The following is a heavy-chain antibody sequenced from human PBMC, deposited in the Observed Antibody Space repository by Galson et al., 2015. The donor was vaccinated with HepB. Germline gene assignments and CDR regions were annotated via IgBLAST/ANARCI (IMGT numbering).Heavy chain of an antibody. Sequence: SLRLSCAASGFTFSGSAIHWVRQASGRGPEWIGHIRSKATNYAALYVPSLKGRFTISRDDSKNMAYLHMRSLKTDDTAVYYCVRSGDFSGDSRRWGQGTLVTVSS. CDR1: GFTFSGSA. CDR2: IRSKATNYAA. V-gene: IGHV3-73*01. J-gene: IGHJ4*02. CDR3: VRSGDFSGDSRR. D-gene: IGHD3-10*01.